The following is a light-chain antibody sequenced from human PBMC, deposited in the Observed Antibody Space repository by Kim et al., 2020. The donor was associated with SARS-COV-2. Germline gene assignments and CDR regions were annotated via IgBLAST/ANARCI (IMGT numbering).Light chain of an antibody. CDR3: QAWDSSIVV. Sequence: SYELTQPPSVSVSPGQTASITCSGDKLGDKYACWYQQKPGQSPVLVIYQDNKRPSGIPERFSGSNFGNTATLTISGTQAMDEADYYCQAWDSSIVVFGGGTQLTVL. V-gene: IGLV3-1*01. CDR2: QDN. J-gene: IGLJ2*01. CDR1: KLGDKY.